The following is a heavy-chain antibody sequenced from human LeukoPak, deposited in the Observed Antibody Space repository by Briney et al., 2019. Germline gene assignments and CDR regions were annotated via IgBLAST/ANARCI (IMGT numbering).Heavy chain of an antibody. CDR1: GGSVSSYY. D-gene: IGHD4-23*01. J-gene: IGHJ4*02. CDR2: IYYSGST. CDR3: ARVSLNSYGGVFYFDY. V-gene: IGHV4-59*08. Sequence: PSETLSLTCTVSGGSVSSYYWSWIRQPPGNGLEWIGYIYYSGSTNYNPSLKSRVTISVDTSKNQFSLKLSSVTAADTAVYYCARVSLNSYGGVFYFDYWGQGTLVTVSS.